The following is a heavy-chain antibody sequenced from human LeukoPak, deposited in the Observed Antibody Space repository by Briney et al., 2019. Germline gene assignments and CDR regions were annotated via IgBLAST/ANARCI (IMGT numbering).Heavy chain of an antibody. CDR1: GYTFTSYY. CDR3: ARPYSSSWYGLYYYYGMDV. J-gene: IGHJ6*02. CDR2: INPSGGST. V-gene: IGHV1-46*01. D-gene: IGHD6-13*01. Sequence: GASVTVSCKASGYTFTSYYMHWVRQAPGQGLEWMGIINPSGGSTSYAQKFQGRVTMTRDTSTSTVYMELSSLRSEDTAVYYCARPYSSSWYGLYYYYGMDVWGQGTTVTVSS.